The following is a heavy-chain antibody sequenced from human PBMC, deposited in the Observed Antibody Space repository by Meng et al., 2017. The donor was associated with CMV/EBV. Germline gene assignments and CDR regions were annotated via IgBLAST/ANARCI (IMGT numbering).Heavy chain of an antibody. D-gene: IGHD1-1*01. CDR3: ARGFVLEGLDY. V-gene: IGHV1-18*01. Sequence: ASVKVSCKASGGTFSSYAISWVRQAPGQGLEWMGWISAYNGNTNYAQNLQGRVTMTTDTSTSTAYMELRSLRSDDTAVYYCARGFVLEGLDYWGQGTLVTVSS. CDR1: GGTFSSYA. J-gene: IGHJ4*02. CDR2: ISAYNGNT.